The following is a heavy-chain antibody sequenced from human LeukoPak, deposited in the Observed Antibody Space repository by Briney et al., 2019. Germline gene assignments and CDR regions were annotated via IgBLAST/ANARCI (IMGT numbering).Heavy chain of an antibody. J-gene: IGHJ4*02. V-gene: IGHV4-4*07. D-gene: IGHD3-22*01. Sequence: KPSETLSLTCTVSGGSISSYYWSWIRQPAGKGLEWIGRIYTSGSTNYNPSLKSRVTMSVDTSKNQFSLKLSSVTAADTAVYYCARDRGGGGYYDSSGYFDYWGQGTLVTVSS. CDR1: GGSISSYY. CDR2: IYTSGST. CDR3: ARDRGGGGYYDSSGYFDY.